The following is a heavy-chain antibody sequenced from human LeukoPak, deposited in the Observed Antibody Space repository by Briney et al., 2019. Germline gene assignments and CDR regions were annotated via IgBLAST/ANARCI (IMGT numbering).Heavy chain of an antibody. CDR1: GFTFSSAA. V-gene: IGHV3-23*01. CDR3: AKGPQLYSGYHPDY. D-gene: IGHD5-12*01. J-gene: IGHJ4*02. CDR2: ITGSDDAT. Sequence: PGGSLRLSCAASGFTFSSAAMTWVRQAPGKGLERVSTITGSDDATYYADSVKGRFTISRDFSRNTVGLQMSSLRTEDTAIYYCAKGPQLYSGYHPDYWGQGTLVTVSS.